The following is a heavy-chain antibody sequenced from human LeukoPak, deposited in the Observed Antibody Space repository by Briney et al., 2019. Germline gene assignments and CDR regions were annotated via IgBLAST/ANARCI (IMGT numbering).Heavy chain of an antibody. D-gene: IGHD3-3*01. J-gene: IGHJ6*03. CDR1: GGSISSYY. CDR3: ARTIFGTYYYYYYMDV. Sequence: SETLSLTCTVSGGSISSYYWSWIRQPPGKGLEWIGYIYYSGSTNYNPSPKSRVTISVDTSKNQFSLKLSSVTAADTAVYYCARTIFGTYYYYYYMDVWGKGTTVTVSS. V-gene: IGHV4-59*12. CDR2: IYYSGST.